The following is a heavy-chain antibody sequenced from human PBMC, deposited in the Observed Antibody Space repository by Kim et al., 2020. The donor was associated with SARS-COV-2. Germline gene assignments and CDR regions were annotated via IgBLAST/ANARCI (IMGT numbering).Heavy chain of an antibody. CDR2: IWYDGSTE. CDR3: ARSFCGGGSCYRGHYFDY. CDR1: GFTFSQYG. D-gene: IGHD2-15*01. V-gene: IGHV3-33*01. Sequence: GGSLRLSCTPSGFTFSQYGMHWVRQAPGKGLEWVALIWYDGSTEYYADSVKGRFTISRDNSKNTLFLQMNSLRVEDTAVYYCARSFCGGGSCYRGHYFDYWGHGTLLTVSS. J-gene: IGHJ4*01.